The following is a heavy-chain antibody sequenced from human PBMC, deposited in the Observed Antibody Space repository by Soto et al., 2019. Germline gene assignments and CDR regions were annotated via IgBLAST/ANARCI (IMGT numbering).Heavy chain of an antibody. V-gene: IGHV1-3*01. CDR1: GYTFTSYA. CDR3: ARDEGWLRFSIAVAGTMVLPDY. J-gene: IGHJ4*02. D-gene: IGHD6-19*01. CDR2: INAGNGNT. Sequence: ASVKVSCKASGYTFTSYAMHWVRQAPGQRLEWMGWINAGNGNTKYSQKFQGRVTITTDTSASTAYMELSSLRSEDTAVYYCARDEGWLRFSIAVAGTMVLPDYWGQGTLVTVSS.